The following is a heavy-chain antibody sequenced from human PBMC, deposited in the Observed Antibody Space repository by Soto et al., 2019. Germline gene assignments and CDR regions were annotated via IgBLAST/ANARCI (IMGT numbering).Heavy chain of an antibody. CDR1: GFTFSNAW. V-gene: IGHV3-15*01. J-gene: IGHJ4*02. CDR3: TTDRITMFGVVITREGGYY. D-gene: IGHD3-3*01. CDR2: IKSKTDGGTT. Sequence: EVQLVESGGGLVKPGGSLRLSCAASGFTFSNAWMSWVRQAPGKGLEWVGRIKSKTDGGTTDYAAPVKGRFTISRDDSKNTLYLQMNSLKTEDTAVYYCTTDRITMFGVVITREGGYYWGQGTLVTVSS.